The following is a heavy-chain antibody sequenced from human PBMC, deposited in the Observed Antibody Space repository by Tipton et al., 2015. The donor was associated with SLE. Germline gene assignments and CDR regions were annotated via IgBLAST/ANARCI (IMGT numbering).Heavy chain of an antibody. CDR2: IYHSGRA. CDR1: GDSISFYY. CDR3: ARDRGYGLLDY. Sequence: TLSLTCPVSGDSISFYYWTWIRQPPGKGLEWIGYIYHSGRAFYNVSLRSRVTMSVDNSNNQFSLRLNSATAADTAVYYCARDRGYGLLDYWGQGTLVTVSS. V-gene: IGHV4-30-2*01. J-gene: IGHJ4*02. D-gene: IGHD3-10*01.